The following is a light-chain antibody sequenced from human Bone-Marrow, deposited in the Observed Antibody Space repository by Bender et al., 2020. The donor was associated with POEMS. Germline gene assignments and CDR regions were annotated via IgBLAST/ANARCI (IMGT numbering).Light chain of an antibody. J-gene: IGLJ3*02. Sequence: GTPGQSVTISCSGTSSNFGNNAANWYQHVPGTAPILLIYSNNQRPSGVPDRFSASTSGTSASLAISGLHSDDEADYYCSSWDDSLNGWVFGGGTKLTVL. CDR2: SNN. V-gene: IGLV1-44*01. CDR3: SSWDDSLNGWV. CDR1: SSNFGNNA.